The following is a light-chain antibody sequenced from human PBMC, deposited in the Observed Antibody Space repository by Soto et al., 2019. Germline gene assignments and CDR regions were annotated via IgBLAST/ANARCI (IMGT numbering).Light chain of an antibody. CDR1: QSLIHSDGKTY. J-gene: IGKJ1*01. CDR2: EVS. V-gene: IGKV2-30*02. Sequence: DVVMTQSPLFLPVTLGQPASISCRSSQSLIHSDGKTYLSWFQQRPGQSPRRLIYEVSDRDSGVPDRFTGSGSGTDFTLKISRVEAEDVGVYYCLQGTHSPWTFGQGTEVEIK. CDR3: LQGTHSPWT.